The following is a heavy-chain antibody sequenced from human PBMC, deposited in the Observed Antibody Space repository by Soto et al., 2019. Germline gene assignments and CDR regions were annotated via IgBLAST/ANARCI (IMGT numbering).Heavy chain of an antibody. Sequence: QVQLVESGGGVVQPGRSLRLSCAASGFTFSSYGMHWVRQAPGKGLEWVAVIWYDGSNKYYADSVRGRFTISRDNSKNTLYLQGNGPSTDDTAAYYCAREASQQLFRPYYYYYGMDVWGQGTTVTVS. V-gene: IGHV3-33*01. CDR2: IWYDGSNK. D-gene: IGHD6-6*01. CDR3: AREASQQLFRPYYYYYGMDV. CDR1: GFTFSSYG. J-gene: IGHJ6*02.